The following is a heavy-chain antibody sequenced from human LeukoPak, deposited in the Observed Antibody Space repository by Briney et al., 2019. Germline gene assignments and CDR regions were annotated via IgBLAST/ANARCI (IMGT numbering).Heavy chain of an antibody. D-gene: IGHD2/OR15-2a*01. Sequence: SETLSFTCTVSGGSISTYYWSWVRQPPGKGLEWIGYINYSQRNNPNSSLKSRVAISSDTSKNQFSLRQSSVTAADTAVYYCARVLPDYWNGDPPYHMDVWGKGTTVTVSS. V-gene: IGHV4-59*01. J-gene: IGHJ6*03. CDR3: ARVLPDYWNGDPPYHMDV. CDR1: GGSISTYY. CDR2: INYSQRN.